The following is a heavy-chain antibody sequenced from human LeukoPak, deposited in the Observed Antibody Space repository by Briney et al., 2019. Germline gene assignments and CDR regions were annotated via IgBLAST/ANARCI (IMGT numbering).Heavy chain of an antibody. CDR1: GFTFSSYS. Sequence: GGSLRLSCAASGFTFSSYSMNWVRQAPGKGLEWVSSISSSSSYIYYADSVKGRFTISRDNSKNTLYLQMNSLRAEDTAVYYCARDPGVRGSFYHDAFDIWGQGTMVTVSS. CDR2: ISSSSSYI. J-gene: IGHJ3*02. D-gene: IGHD1-26*01. CDR3: ARDPGVRGSFYHDAFDI. V-gene: IGHV3-21*01.